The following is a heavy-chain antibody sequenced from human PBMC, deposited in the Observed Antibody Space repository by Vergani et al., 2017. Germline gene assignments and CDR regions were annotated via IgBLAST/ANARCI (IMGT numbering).Heavy chain of an antibody. CDR1: GFTLSNYD. J-gene: IGHJ4*02. V-gene: IGHV3-30*02. Sequence: QVQLVESGGGVVQRGGSLRLSCATSGFTLSNYDMQWIRQGPGKGLEFVAFIQFDGSNQYYADSVKGRFAISRDNARNLLFLQMNSLRADDSALYFCVRDPDYSTFDSWGQGTLVTVS. CDR3: VRDPDYSTFDS. CDR2: IQFDGSNQ. D-gene: IGHD4-11*01.